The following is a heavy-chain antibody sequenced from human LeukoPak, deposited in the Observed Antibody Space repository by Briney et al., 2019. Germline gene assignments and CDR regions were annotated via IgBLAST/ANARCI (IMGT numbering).Heavy chain of an antibody. D-gene: IGHD2-2*01. CDR2: IIPIFGTA. CDR3: ARVGAYCTSTSCFDY. CDR1: GGTFSSYA. Sequence: SVKVSCKASGGTFSSYAISWVRQAPGQGLEWMGGIIPIFGTANYAQKFQGRVTITADESTSTAYMELSSLRSEDTAVYYCARVGAYCTSTSCFDYWGLGTLVTVSS. V-gene: IGHV1-69*13. J-gene: IGHJ4*02.